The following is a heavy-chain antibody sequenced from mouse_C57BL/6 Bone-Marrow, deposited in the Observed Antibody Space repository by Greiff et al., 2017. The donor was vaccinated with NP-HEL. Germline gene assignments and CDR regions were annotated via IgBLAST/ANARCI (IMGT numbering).Heavy chain of an antibody. V-gene: IGHV1-4*01. D-gene: IGHD2-4*01. CDR3: AKWRDDYGGRDYAMDY. Sequence: QVQLQQSGAELARPGASVKMSCKASGYTFTSYTMHWVKQRPGQGLEWIGYINPSSGYTKYNQKFKDKATLTADKSSSTAYMQLSSLTSEDSAVYYCAKWRDDYGGRDYAMDYWGQGTSVTVSS. CDR2: INPSSGYT. J-gene: IGHJ4*01. CDR1: GYTFTSYT.